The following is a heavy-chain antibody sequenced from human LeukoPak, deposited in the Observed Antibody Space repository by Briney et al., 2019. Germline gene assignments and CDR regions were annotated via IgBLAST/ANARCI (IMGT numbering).Heavy chain of an antibody. CDR1: GFILSNSG. J-gene: IGHJ6*03. Sequence: GGSLRLSCVASGFILSNSGMQWVRQAPGKGLEWVAFTRYDGSNRFYADSVKGRSTISRDNSKSTVYLEMNSLRSEDTAVYYCATEGSEWLHRVDYYYMDVWGKGTTVTVSS. D-gene: IGHD5-12*01. CDR2: TRYDGSNR. V-gene: IGHV3-30*02. CDR3: ATEGSEWLHRVDYYYMDV.